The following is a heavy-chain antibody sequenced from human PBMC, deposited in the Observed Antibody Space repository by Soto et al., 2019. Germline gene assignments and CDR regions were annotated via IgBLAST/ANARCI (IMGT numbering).Heavy chain of an antibody. CDR1: GGSISSYY. CDR3: ARDVGYGDYYFDY. Sequence: SETLSLTCTVSGGSISSYYWSWIRQPPGKGLEWIGYIYYSGSTNYNPSLKSRVTISVDTSKNQFSLKLSSVTAADTAVYYCARDVGYGDYYFDYWGQGTLVTVSS. D-gene: IGHD4-17*01. V-gene: IGHV4-59*01. J-gene: IGHJ4*02. CDR2: IYYSGST.